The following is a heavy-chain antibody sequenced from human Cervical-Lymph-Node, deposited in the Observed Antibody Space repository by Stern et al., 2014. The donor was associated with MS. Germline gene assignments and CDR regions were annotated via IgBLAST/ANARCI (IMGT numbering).Heavy chain of an antibody. V-gene: IGHV3-30*18. D-gene: IGHD5-12*01. J-gene: IGHJ3*02. CDR1: GFIFSHYG. CDR3: AKGGGSTHGTGAFDI. Sequence: QVQLVESGGGVVQSGMSLRLSCAASGFIFSHYGMHWVRQAPGRGLEWVALISYDGDKKYYADSMKGRFTISRDNSKNTLHLQMNSLRPEDTSVYYCAKGGGSTHGTGAFDIWGQGTMVTVSS. CDR2: ISYDGDKK.